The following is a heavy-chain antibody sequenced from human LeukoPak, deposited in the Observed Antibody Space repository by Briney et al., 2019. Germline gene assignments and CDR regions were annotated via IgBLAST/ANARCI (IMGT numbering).Heavy chain of an antibody. V-gene: IGHV3-30*12. D-gene: IGHD1-26*01. CDR3: ARDLHWGASDY. CDR1: GFTFSSYG. J-gene: IGHJ4*02. Sequence: TGGSLRLSCAASGFTFSSYGIHWVRQAPGKGLEWVAIISYDGSNEYYADSVKGRFTISRDNSKNTLYLQMNSLGVEDTAVYYCARDLHWGASDYWGQGTLVTVSS. CDR2: ISYDGSNE.